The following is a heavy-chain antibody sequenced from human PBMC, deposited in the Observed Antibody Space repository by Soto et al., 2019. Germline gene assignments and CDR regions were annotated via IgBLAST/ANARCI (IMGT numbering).Heavy chain of an antibody. D-gene: IGHD2-15*01. CDR1: GGSISSYY. CDR3: ARQYCSGGSCYSSSYYFDD. V-gene: IGHV4-59*01. CDR2: IYYSGST. J-gene: IGHJ4*02. Sequence: SETLSLTCTVSGGSISSYYWSWIRQPPGKGLEWIGYIYYSGSTNYNPSLKSRVTISVDTSKNQFSLKLSSVTAADTAVYYCARQYCSGGSCYSSSYYFDDWGQGTLVTVSS.